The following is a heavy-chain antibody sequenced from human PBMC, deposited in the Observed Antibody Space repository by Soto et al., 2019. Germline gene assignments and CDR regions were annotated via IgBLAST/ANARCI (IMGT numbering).Heavy chain of an antibody. J-gene: IGHJ3*02. Sequence: QLQLQESGPGLVKPSETLSLTCTVSGGSISSSSYYWGWIRQPPGKGLEWIGSIYYSGSTYYNPSLNSRVTISVDTSKNQFSLKLSSVTAADTAVYYCARGYYGDSAPRANDAFDIWGQGTMVTVSS. V-gene: IGHV4-39*01. CDR1: GGSISSSSYY. CDR2: IYYSGST. D-gene: IGHD4-17*01. CDR3: ARGYYGDSAPRANDAFDI.